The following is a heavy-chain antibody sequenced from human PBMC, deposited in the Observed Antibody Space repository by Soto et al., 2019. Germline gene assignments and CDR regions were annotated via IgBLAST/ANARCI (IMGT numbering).Heavy chain of an antibody. J-gene: IGHJ4*02. CDR1: GFTFSTYA. V-gene: IGHV3-23*01. Sequence: EVQLLESGGGLVQPGGSLRLSCAASGFTFSTYAMTWVRQAPGKGLEWVSGITGSGGSTFYADSVKGRFTISRDNSKNTIYLQMNSLRAEDTAVYYCAKVDYDILAGYSNPYYFDYWGQGTLVTVSS. D-gene: IGHD3-9*01. CDR2: ITGSGGST. CDR3: AKVDYDILAGYSNPYYFDY.